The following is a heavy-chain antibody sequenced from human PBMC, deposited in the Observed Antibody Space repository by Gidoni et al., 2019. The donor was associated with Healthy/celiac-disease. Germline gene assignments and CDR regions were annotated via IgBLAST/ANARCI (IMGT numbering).Heavy chain of an antibody. CDR3: AKSGLYCSSTSCYPLGAAAGTGNWFDP. V-gene: IGHV3-23*01. Sequence: EVQLLASGGGLVQPGGSLSLSCAHSGCTFSSYAMSWVRQAPGRGLEWVSAISGSGVSTYYADSVKGRFTISRDNSKTTLYLQMNSLRAEDTAVYYCAKSGLYCSSTSCYPLGAAAGTGNWFDPWGQGTLVTVSS. J-gene: IGHJ5*02. CDR2: ISGSGVST. CDR1: GCTFSSYA. D-gene: IGHD2-2*01.